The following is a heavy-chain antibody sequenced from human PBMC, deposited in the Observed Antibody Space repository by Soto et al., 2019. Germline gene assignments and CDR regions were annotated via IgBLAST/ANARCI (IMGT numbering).Heavy chain of an antibody. CDR2: IKQAGSEK. CDR3: ARALSDPLYVYIWGSYRLRFHFDY. J-gene: IGHJ4*02. CDR1: GFTLSRYW. V-gene: IGHV3-7*01. D-gene: IGHD3-16*02. Sequence: GGSPRLSFAASGFTLSRYWMSWVRQAPGKGVEGGAHIKQAGSEKYYVDSVKGRFTISRDNAKNSLYLQMNSLTAEDTAVYYCARALSDPLYVYIWGSYRLRFHFDYWGQGTLVTVSS.